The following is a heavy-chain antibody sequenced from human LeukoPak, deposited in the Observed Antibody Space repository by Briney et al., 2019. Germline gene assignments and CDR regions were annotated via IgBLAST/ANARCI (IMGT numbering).Heavy chain of an antibody. CDR3: ARDRRYSIDY. V-gene: IGHV4-39*02. D-gene: IGHD5-12*01. J-gene: IGHJ4*02. CDR2: IYYSGST. CDR1: GGSISSSSYY. Sequence: SETLSLTCTVSGGSISSSSYYWGWIRQPPGKGLEWIGSIYYSGSTYYNPSLKSRVTISVDTSKNQFSLKLSSVTAADTAVYYCARDRRYSIDYWGQGTLVTVSS.